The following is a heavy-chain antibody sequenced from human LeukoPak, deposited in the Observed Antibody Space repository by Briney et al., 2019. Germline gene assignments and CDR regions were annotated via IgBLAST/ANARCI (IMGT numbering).Heavy chain of an antibody. Sequence: GGSLRLSCAASGFTFDDYAMHWVRQAPGKGLEWVSGISWNSGSIGYADSVKGRFTISRDNAKNSLYLQMNSLRAEDTALYYCAKDGYSSSFGNDLDPYYFDYWGQGTLVTVSS. CDR1: GFTFDDYA. V-gene: IGHV3-9*01. D-gene: IGHD6-13*01. CDR2: ISWNSGSI. J-gene: IGHJ4*02. CDR3: AKDGYSSSFGNDLDPYYFDY.